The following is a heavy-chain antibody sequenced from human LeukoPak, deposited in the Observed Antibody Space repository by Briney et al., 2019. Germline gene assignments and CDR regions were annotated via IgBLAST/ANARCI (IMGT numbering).Heavy chain of an antibody. Sequence: GGSLRLSCAASGFTFSSYGMHWVRQAPGKGLEWVANIKQDGSEKYYVDSVKGRFTISRDNAKNSLYLQMNSLRAEDTAVYYCARDDSSGYYSDYWGQGTLVTVSS. CDR2: IKQDGSEK. J-gene: IGHJ4*02. V-gene: IGHV3-7*01. CDR3: ARDDSSGYYSDY. CDR1: GFTFSSYG. D-gene: IGHD3-22*01.